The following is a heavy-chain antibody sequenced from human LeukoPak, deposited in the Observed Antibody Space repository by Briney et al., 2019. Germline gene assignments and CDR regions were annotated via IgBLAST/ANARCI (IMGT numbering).Heavy chain of an antibody. J-gene: IGHJ6*03. CDR2: INHSGST. V-gene: IGHV4-34*01. CDR1: GGSFSGYY. D-gene: IGHD6-13*01. Sequence: SETLSLTCAVYGGSFSGYYWSWIRQPPGKGLEWIGEINHSGSTNYNPSLKSRVTISVDTSKNQFSLKLSSVTAADTAVYYCARGELRSEQRLVRGRYYYYYYMDVWGKGTTVTVSS. CDR3: ARGELRSEQRLVRGRYYYYYYMDV.